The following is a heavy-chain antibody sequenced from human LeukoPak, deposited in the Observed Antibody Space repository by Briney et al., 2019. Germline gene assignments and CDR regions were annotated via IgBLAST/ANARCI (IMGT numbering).Heavy chain of an antibody. J-gene: IGHJ3*02. CDR1: GGSISSNTYD. CDR3: ARYRSNRVFPSFDI. CDR2: IHYTGST. V-gene: IGHV4-39*01. Sequence: SETLSLTCAVSGGSISSNTYDWGWIRQPPGLGLEWIGSIHYTGSTYYNPSLRSRVTVSVDTSKNQLSLKLTSVTASDTAVYYCARYRSNRVFPSFDIWGQGTMVAVSS. D-gene: IGHD3-10*01.